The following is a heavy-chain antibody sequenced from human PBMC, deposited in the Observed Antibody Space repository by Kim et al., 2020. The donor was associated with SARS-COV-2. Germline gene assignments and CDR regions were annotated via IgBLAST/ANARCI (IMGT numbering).Heavy chain of an antibody. CDR3: TRGAAAGYNWFDP. J-gene: IGHJ5*02. D-gene: IGHD6-13*01. Sequence: CKPSLKNGITISVDKSKNQFYQKLSSVTAANTAVYYCTRGAAAGYNWFDPWGQGTLVTVSS. V-gene: IGHV4-4*02.